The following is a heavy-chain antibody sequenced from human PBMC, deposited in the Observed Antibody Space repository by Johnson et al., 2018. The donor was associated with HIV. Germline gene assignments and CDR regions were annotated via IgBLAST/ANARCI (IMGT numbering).Heavy chain of an antibody. J-gene: IGHJ3*01. CDR1: GFTFSTYG. CDR2: IWYDGSNK. D-gene: IGHD6-19*01. V-gene: IGHV3-33*01. CDR3: VRKQGLEVPSDALDV. Sequence: QVQLVESGGGVVQPGGSLRLSCAASGFTFSTYGMHWVRQAPGKGLEWVAVIWYDGSNKYYVDSVKGRFTISRDNSKNTLYLQMNSLRAEDTAVYYCVRKQGLEVPSDALDVWGQGTMVTVSS.